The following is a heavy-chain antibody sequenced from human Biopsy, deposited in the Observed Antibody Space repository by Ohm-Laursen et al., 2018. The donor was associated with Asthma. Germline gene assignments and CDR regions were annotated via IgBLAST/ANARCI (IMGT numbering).Heavy chain of an antibody. CDR3: ARAVDYSHYYGIDV. J-gene: IGHJ6*02. CDR1: GYTFNSAG. V-gene: IGHV1-18*01. D-gene: IGHD3-10*01. CDR2: IGVYNGNT. Sequence: ASVKVSCKTSGYTFNSAGITWVRQAPGRGLEWMGWIGVYNGNTKVAQKLQDRVTMITDTSTSTAYMELRSLRSDDTAVYFCARAVDYSHYYGIDVWGQGTTVTVS.